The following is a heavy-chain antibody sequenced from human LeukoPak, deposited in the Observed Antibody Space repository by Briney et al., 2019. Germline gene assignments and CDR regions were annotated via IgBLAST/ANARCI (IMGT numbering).Heavy chain of an antibody. J-gene: IGHJ4*02. V-gene: IGHV3-30-3*01. Sequence: GGSLRLSCAASGFTFSSYAMHWVRQAPGKGLEWVAVISYDGSNKYYADSVKGRFTISRDNSKNTLYLQMNSLRAEDTAVYYCAREPNGYSYFNVGYYFDYWGQGTLVTVSS. D-gene: IGHD5-18*01. CDR3: AREPNGYSYFNVGYYFDY. CDR2: ISYDGSNK. CDR1: GFTFSSYA.